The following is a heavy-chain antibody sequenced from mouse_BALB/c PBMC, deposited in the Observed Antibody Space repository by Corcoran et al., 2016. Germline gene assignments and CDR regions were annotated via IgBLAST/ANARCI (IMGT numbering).Heavy chain of an antibody. CDR2: IDPSNGNT. CDR3: ARWDWYYDG. CDR1: GFNIKDTY. Sequence: EVHLQQSGAELVKPGATVTLSCTASGFNIKDTYVHWVKQRPEQGLEWIGRIDPSNGNTKYDPKFQGKATITADTYSNAAYLQLSSLTSEDTAVYYCARWDWYYDGWGAGTTVTVSS. V-gene: IGHV14-3*02. J-gene: IGHJ1*01.